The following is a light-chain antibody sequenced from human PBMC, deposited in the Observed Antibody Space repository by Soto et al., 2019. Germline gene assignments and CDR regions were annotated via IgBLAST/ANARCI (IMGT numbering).Light chain of an antibody. CDR3: QQYHSWRT. Sequence: IVMTQSPATLSVSPGERATLSCRASQSIDRKLAWYQQRPGQAPRLLIYGASTRATGIPARFSGSGSGTEFTLTISGQQAEDFGGFYCQQYHSWRTFGQGTNVESK. CDR1: QSIDRK. CDR2: GAS. V-gene: IGKV3-15*01. J-gene: IGKJ1*01.